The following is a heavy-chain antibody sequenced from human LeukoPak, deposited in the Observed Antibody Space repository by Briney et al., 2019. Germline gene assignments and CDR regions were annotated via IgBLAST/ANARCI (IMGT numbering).Heavy chain of an antibody. CDR2: IYHSGST. V-gene: IGHV4-38-2*02. CDR1: GYSISSGYY. D-gene: IGHD2-15*01. CDR3: ARLRAGDIVVVSAATGVFDP. Sequence: SETLSLTCTVSGYSISSGYYWGWIRQPPGKGLEWIGSIYHSGSTYYNPSLNSRVTISVDTSKNQFSLKLSSVTAADTAVYYCARLRAGDIVVVSAATGVFDPWGQGTLVTVSS. J-gene: IGHJ5*02.